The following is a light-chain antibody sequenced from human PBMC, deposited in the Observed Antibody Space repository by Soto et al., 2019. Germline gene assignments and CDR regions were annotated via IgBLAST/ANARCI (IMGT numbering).Light chain of an antibody. CDR2: DSN. V-gene: IGLV1-51*01. CDR3: GTWDSSLSAVV. J-gene: IGLJ2*01. Sequence: QSVLTPPPSVSAAPGQTVTISCSGSSSNIGNNYVSWYQQLPGTAPKLLIYDSNKRPSGIPDRFSGSKSGTSATLGITGLQTGDEADYYCGTWDSSLSAVVFGGGTKLTVL. CDR1: SSNIGNNY.